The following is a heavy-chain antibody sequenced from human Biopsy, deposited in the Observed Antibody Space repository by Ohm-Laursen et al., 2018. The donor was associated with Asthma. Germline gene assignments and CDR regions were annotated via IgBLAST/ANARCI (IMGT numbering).Heavy chain of an antibody. J-gene: IGHJ4*02. CDR1: GGTFNTYV. V-gene: IGHV1-69*13. D-gene: IGHD2-2*01. CDR2: INSVFGTT. Sequence: ASVKVSCKSLGGTFNTYVIGWVRQAPGQGLEWMGGINSVFGTTTYPQKFQDRVTITADDSTSTVYMELGSLRSEDTAAYYCARKAGSCISRTCYSLDFWGQGTLVTVSS. CDR3: ARKAGSCISRTCYSLDF.